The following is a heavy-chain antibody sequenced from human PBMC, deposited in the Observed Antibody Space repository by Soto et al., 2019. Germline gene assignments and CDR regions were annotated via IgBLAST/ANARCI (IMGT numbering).Heavy chain of an antibody. CDR3: AKVAYYDFWSGYYTHYFDY. CDR2: IKPDGSEP. J-gene: IGHJ4*02. Sequence: PGGSLRLSCAASGFTFSSNWMNWVRQAPGKGLEWVATIKPDGSEPDYVDSVKGRFTISRDNAKNSVHLQMNSLRAEDTAVYYCAKVAYYDFWSGYYTHYFDYWGQGTLVTVSS. D-gene: IGHD3-3*01. CDR1: GFTFSSNW. V-gene: IGHV3-7*03.